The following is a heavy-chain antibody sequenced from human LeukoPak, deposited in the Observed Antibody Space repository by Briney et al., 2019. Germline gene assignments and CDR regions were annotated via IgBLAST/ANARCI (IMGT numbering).Heavy chain of an antibody. V-gene: IGHV3-74*01. J-gene: IGHJ6*02. D-gene: IGHD1-1*01. CDR2: INNDGSSS. CDR3: ARQGTGHGMDV. Sequence: GGSLRLSSVASVFTFTGYAICWVPAVPGGGVGWVSGINNDGSSSNYVGSVKGRFTNSRDNAKNTLFLQMNSLRAEDTAGYYCARQGTGHGMDVWGQGTTVIVSS. CDR1: VFTFTGYA.